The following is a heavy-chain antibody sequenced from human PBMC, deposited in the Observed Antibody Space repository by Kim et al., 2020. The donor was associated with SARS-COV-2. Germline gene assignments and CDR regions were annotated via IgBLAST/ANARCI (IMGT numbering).Heavy chain of an antibody. D-gene: IGHD3-10*01. Sequence: GGSLRLSCTASGFTFGDYAMSWFRQAPGKGLEWVGFIRSKAYGGTTEYAASVKGRFTISRDDSKSIAYLQMNSLKTEDTAVYYCTRAYGSGSYYNPSNWFDPWGQGTLVTVSS. CDR3: TRAYGSGSYYNPSNWFDP. J-gene: IGHJ5*02. CDR1: GFTFGDYA. V-gene: IGHV3-49*03. CDR2: IRSKAYGGTT.